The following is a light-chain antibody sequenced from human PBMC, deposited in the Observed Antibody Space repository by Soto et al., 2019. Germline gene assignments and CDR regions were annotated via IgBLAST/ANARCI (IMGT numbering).Light chain of an antibody. V-gene: IGKV3-20*01. CDR2: GSS. J-gene: IGKJ2*01. Sequence: EIVLTQSPGSLSLSPGERATLSCWARQIVSTTYLAWYQQKPGQAPRLLIYGSSTRAPGIPDRFSGSGSGTDFTLTISRLEPEDFAVYYCQQFANSPMYTFGQGTKLEIK. CDR1: QIVSTTY. CDR3: QQFANSPMYT.